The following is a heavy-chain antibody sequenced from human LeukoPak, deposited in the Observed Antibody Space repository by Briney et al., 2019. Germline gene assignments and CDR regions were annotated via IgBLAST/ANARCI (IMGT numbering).Heavy chain of an antibody. CDR3: ATDLADATYGFDI. J-gene: IGHJ3*02. V-gene: IGHV1-69*05. Sequence: ASVKVSCKTSGGTFSNYAISWARQAPGQGLEWVGGIIPILGTSSSAEKFQGRLTVTTDEFTGTAYMELSTLRSEDTAVYYCATDLADATYGFDIWGQGTMVTVSS. CDR1: GGTFSNYA. D-gene: IGHD6-13*01. CDR2: IIPILGTS.